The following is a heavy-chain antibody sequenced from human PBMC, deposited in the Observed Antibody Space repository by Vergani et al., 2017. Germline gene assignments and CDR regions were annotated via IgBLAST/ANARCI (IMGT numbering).Heavy chain of an antibody. D-gene: IGHD2-2*02. Sequence: QVQLVESGGGVVQPGTSLRLSCVVSGFALNRHAMYWVRQAPGKGLEWVVVISFDGTNEYYPDLVKGRFTISRDISKNTLYLQVRSLRLEDTGFYHCVRDRGLCAGGRCYTEAWDYWGQGTPVTVSS. J-gene: IGHJ4*02. CDR3: VRDRGLCAGGRCYTEAWDY. V-gene: IGHV3-30-3*01. CDR1: GFALNRHA. CDR2: ISFDGTNE.